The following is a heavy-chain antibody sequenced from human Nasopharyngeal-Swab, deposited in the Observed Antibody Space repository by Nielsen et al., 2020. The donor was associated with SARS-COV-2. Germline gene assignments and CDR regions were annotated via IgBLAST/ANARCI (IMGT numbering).Heavy chain of an antibody. CDR1: GFTFSSYA. D-gene: IGHD1-26*01. J-gene: IGHJ5*02. CDR3: ARGREKLA. V-gene: IGHV3-30-3*01. CDR2: ISYDGSNK. Sequence: GESLKISCAASGFTFSSYAMHWVRQAPGKGLEWVAVISYDGSNKYYADSVKGRFTISRDNSKNTLYLQMNSLRAEDTAVYYCARGREKLAWGQGTLVTVSS.